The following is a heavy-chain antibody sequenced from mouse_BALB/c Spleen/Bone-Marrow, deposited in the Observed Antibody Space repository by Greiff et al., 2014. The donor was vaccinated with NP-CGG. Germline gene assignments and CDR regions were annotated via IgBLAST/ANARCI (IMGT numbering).Heavy chain of an antibody. CDR1: GYTFTSYV. J-gene: IGHJ1*01. CDR2: INPYNDGT. CDR3: ARGGYYGTSLYWYFDV. Sequence: LEESGPELVKPGASVKMSCKASGYTFTSYVIHWVKQKPGQGLEWIGYINPYNDGTKYNEKFKGKATLTSDKSSSTAYMELSSRTSEDSAVYYCARGGYYGTSLYWYFDVWGAGTTVTVSS. V-gene: IGHV1-14*01. D-gene: IGHD1-1*01.